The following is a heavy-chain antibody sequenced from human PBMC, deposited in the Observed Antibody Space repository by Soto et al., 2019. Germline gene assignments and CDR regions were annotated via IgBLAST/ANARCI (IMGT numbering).Heavy chain of an antibody. CDR2: TSYDGSNK. V-gene: IGHV3-30*03. J-gene: IGHJ3*02. CDR3: ARGDYYDSSGPFSDAFDI. Sequence: PGGSLRLSCAASGFTVSSNYMSWVRQAPGKGLEWVAVTSYDGSNKYYADSVKGRFTIPRDNAKNSLYLQMNSLRAEDTAVYYCARGDYYDSSGPFSDAFDIWGQGTMVTVSS. D-gene: IGHD3-22*01. CDR1: GFTVSSNY.